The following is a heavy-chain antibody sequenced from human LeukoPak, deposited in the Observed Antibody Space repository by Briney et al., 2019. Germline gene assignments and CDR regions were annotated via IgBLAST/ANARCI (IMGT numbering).Heavy chain of an antibody. CDR3: ARGGRWLQSPSDAFDI. CDR2: INPSGGST. D-gene: IGHD5-24*01. J-gene: IGHJ3*02. CDR1: GYTFTSYY. V-gene: IGHV1-46*01. Sequence: ASVKVSCKASGYTFTSYYMHWVRQAPGQGLEWMGIINPSGGSTSYAQKFQGRVTMTRDTSTSTVYMELSSLRSEDTAVYYCARGGRWLQSPSDAFDIWGQGTMVTVSP.